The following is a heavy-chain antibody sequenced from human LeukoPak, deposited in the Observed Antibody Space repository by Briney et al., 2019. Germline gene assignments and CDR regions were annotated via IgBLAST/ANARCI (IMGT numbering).Heavy chain of an antibody. CDR1: GDSASSNSAA. D-gene: IGHD4-17*01. CDR3: ARDRTVARFYGTYYFDY. Sequence: SQTLSLTCAISGDSASSNSAAWNWIRQSPSRGLEWLGRTYYRSKWYNDYAVSVKSRITINPDTSKNQFSLQLNSVTPEDTAVYYCARDRTVARFYGTYYFDYWGQGTLVTVSS. J-gene: IGHJ4*02. CDR2: TYYRSKWYN. V-gene: IGHV6-1*01.